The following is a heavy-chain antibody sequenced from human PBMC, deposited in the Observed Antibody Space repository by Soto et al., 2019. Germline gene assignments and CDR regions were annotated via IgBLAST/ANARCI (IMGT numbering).Heavy chain of an antibody. Sequence: QVQLQESGPGLVKPSETLSLTCTVSGGSISSYYWSWIRQPPGKGLEWIGYIYYSGSTNYNPSLKSRVTISVDTSKNQFSLKLSSVTAADTAVYYCARDFLRAFGEFGDYYYYNGMDVWGQGTTVTVSS. J-gene: IGHJ6*02. CDR3: ARDFLRAFGEFGDYYYYNGMDV. V-gene: IGHV4-59*01. D-gene: IGHD3-10*01. CDR2: IYYSGST. CDR1: GGSISSYY.